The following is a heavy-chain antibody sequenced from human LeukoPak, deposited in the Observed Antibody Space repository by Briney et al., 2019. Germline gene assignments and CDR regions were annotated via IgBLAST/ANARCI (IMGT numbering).Heavy chain of an antibody. Sequence: GRSLRLSCAASGFTFSSYGMHWVRQAPGKGLEWVAVIWYDGSNKYYADSVKGRFTISRDNSKNTLYLQMNSLRAEDTAVYYCAKTPRDPWLLTFDYWGQGTLVTVSS. D-gene: IGHD3-22*01. CDR1: GFTFSSYG. J-gene: IGHJ4*02. V-gene: IGHV3-33*06. CDR2: IWYDGSNK. CDR3: AKTPRDPWLLTFDY.